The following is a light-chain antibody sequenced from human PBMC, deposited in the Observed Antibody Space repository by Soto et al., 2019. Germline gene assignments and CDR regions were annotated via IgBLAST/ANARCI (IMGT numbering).Light chain of an antibody. CDR2: DSS. V-gene: IGKV3-20*01. CDR3: QLYGSSPELT. J-gene: IGKJ4*01. Sequence: EIVLTQSPGTLSLSPGDRAALSCRTTQILNGGSLAWYQVKPGQAPSLLMYDSSIRAAGVPNRFSGSGSGTDFTLTISRLETEDFAGYYCQLYGSSPELTFGGGTKVEIK. CDR1: QILNGGS.